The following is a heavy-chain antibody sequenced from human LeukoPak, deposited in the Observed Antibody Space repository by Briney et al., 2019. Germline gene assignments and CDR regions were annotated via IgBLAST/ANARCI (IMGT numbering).Heavy chain of an antibody. D-gene: IGHD3-22*01. CDR1: GFTFANYK. J-gene: IGHJ4*02. CDR3: ARLSYYDSSGYYY. Sequence: GGSLRLSCAASGFTFANYKMNWVRQAPGKGLEWVSSISSGSGDIYYADSVKGRFTISRDNAKNSLYLQMNSLRAEDTAVYYCARLSYYDSSGYYYWGQGTLVTVSS. CDR2: ISSGSGDI. V-gene: IGHV3-21*04.